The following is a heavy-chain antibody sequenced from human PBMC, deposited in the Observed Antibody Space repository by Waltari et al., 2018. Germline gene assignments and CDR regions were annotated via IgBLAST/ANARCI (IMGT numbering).Heavy chain of an antibody. CDR2: IYHSGST. J-gene: IGHJ4*02. V-gene: IGHV4-38-2*01. CDR3: ASSQWLVNY. D-gene: IGHD6-19*01. Sequence: QVQLQESGPGLVKPSETLSLTCAVPGYPIRSGYYWGWIRQPPGKGLDWIGSIYHSGSTYDNPSLKSRVTIAVDTSKNQFSLRLSSVTAADTAVYYCASSQWLVNYWGQGTLVTVSS. CDR1: GYPIRSGYY.